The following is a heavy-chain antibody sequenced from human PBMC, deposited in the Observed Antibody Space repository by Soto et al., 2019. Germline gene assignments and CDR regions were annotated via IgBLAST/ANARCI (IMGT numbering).Heavy chain of an antibody. J-gene: IGHJ5*02. CDR2: IYQSGST. Sequence: SETLRFTRAASGGSIIRGRYSWIQLRQPPGKGLEWIGYIYQSGSTYYNPPLKSRVTISVDRSKNQFSLKLSSVTAAVTAVDYCARVPDRWGQGPLVTVS. CDR1: GGSIIRGRYS. V-gene: IGHV4-30-2*01. CDR3: ARVPDR. D-gene: IGHD2-2*01.